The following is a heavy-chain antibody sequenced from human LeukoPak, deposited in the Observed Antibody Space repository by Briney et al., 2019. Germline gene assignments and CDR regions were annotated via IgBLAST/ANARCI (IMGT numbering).Heavy chain of an antibody. CDR3: AKDLIGAVAGPPVDY. CDR2: ISGSGGST. V-gene: IGHV3-23*01. Sequence: GGSLRLSCAASGFTFSSYAMSWVRQAPGKGLEWVSAISGSGGSTYYADSVKGRFTISRDNSKNTLYLQMNSLRAEDTAVYYCAKDLIGAVAGPPVDYWGQGTMVTVSS. J-gene: IGHJ4*02. D-gene: IGHD6-19*01. CDR1: GFTFSSYA.